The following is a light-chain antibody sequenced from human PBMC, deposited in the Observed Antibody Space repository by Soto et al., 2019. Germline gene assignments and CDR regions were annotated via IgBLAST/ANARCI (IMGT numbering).Light chain of an antibody. V-gene: IGLV1-40*01. Sequence: QSVVTQPPSVSGAPGQRVTISCTGNNSNLGAGYDVHWYQQLPGAAPKLVIFGNRNRPSGVPERFSGSKSGTSASLAITGLQAEDEADYYCQACDYSLTAVVFGGGTKLTVL. CDR2: GNR. J-gene: IGLJ3*02. CDR1: NSNLGAGYD. CDR3: QACDYSLTAVV.